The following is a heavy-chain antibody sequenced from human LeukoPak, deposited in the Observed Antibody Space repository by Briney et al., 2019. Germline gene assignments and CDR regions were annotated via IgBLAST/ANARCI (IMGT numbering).Heavy chain of an antibody. D-gene: IGHD5-18*01. J-gene: IGHJ4*02. CDR2: ISNSGGST. CDR1: GFTFSSHA. Sequence: PGASLRLSCAASGFTFSSHAMSWVRQAPGKGLEWVSAISNSGGSTHYADSVKGRFTISRDNSKNTLYLQMSSLRAEDTAVYYCAKGGSRGYSYGYLDYWGQGTLVPVSS. CDR3: AKGGSRGYSYGYLDY. V-gene: IGHV3-23*01.